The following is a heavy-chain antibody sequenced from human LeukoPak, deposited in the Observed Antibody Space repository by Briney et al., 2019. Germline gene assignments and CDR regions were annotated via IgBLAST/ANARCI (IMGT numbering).Heavy chain of an antibody. CDR3: ARERAPAYYFYMDV. CDR2: ALSPGNT. CDR1: GWSIRRGTYY. J-gene: IGHJ6*03. V-gene: IGHV4-61*02. D-gene: IGHD3/OR15-3a*01. Sequence: PSETLSLTCSVSGWSIRRGTYYWSWIRQPAGKGLEWIGRALSPGNTDFNLFDHNPSLKSRVSMSFDTAKNQFFLKLTSVTAADTAVYYCARERAPAYYFYMDVWGKGTKVTVSS.